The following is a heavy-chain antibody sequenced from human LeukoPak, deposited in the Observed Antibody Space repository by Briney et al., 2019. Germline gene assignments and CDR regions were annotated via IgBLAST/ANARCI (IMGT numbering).Heavy chain of an antibody. CDR1: GFTFSYFS. D-gene: IGHD6-6*01. J-gene: IGHJ4*02. V-gene: IGHV3-48*04. CDR3: ARESSSSFTPFFDY. Sequence: GGSLRLSCSASGFTFSYFSMNWVRQAPGKGLEWVSSISSTGSVTHYADSVKGRFTISRDNARNSLFLQMHSLRAEGTAVYYCARESSSSFTPFFDYWGRGNLVTVS. CDR2: ISSTGSVT.